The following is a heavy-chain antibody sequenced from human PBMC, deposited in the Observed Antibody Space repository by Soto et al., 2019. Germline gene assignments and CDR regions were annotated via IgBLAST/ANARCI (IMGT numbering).Heavy chain of an antibody. CDR1: GFTFSDYG. CDR3: AKDRRTVSGLEY. Sequence: EAQLLESGGGLVQPGESLRLSCTASGFTFSDYGMSWVRQAPGKGLEWVSSISEIGGSTYYADSVKGRFTISRDNSKNTVYLQMNTLRADDTAIYYCAKDRRTVSGLEYWGQGSLVTVSS. D-gene: IGHD4-4*01. CDR2: ISEIGGST. V-gene: IGHV3-23*01. J-gene: IGHJ4*02.